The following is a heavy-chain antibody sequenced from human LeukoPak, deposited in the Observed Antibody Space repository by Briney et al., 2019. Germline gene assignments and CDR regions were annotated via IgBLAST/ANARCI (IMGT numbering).Heavy chain of an antibody. CDR3: ARGAYTIGGSDYFAY. V-gene: IGHV4-34*01. D-gene: IGHD1-26*01. CDR2: VNHGGST. J-gene: IGHJ4*02. Sequence: PSETLSLTCAVYGGSFSGYYWSWIRQPPGKGLEWIGEVNHGGSTNYNPSLKSRVTMSVDTSKSQFSLKLRSVTAADTAVYYCARGAYTIGGSDYFAYWGQGTLVTVSS. CDR1: GGSFSGYY.